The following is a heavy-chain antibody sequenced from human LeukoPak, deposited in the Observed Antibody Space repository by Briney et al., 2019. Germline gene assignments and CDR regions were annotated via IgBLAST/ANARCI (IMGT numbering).Heavy chain of an antibody. D-gene: IGHD7-27*01. Sequence: ASVKVSCKASGYTFTGYYIHWVRQAPGQGLEWMGWINPNSGGTSYAQKFQGRVTMARDTSINIAYMELGRLRSDDTAVYYCARTRLATGEGYLDYWGQRTLVTVSS. CDR1: GYTFTGYY. V-gene: IGHV1-2*02. CDR2: INPNSGGT. J-gene: IGHJ4*02. CDR3: ARTRLATGEGYLDY.